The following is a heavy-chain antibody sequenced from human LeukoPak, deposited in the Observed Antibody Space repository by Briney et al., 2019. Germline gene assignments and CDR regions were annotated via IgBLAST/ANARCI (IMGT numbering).Heavy chain of an antibody. CDR1: GGTFSSYA. Sequence: VASVKVSCKASGGTFSSYAISWVRQAPGQGLEWMGGIIPIFGTANYAQKFQGRVTITADESTSTAYMELSSLRSEDTAVHYCARAGTYYDFWSGSIRDAFDIWGQGTMVTVSS. CDR3: ARAGTYYDFWSGSIRDAFDI. J-gene: IGHJ3*02. V-gene: IGHV1-69*01. D-gene: IGHD3-3*01. CDR2: IIPIFGTA.